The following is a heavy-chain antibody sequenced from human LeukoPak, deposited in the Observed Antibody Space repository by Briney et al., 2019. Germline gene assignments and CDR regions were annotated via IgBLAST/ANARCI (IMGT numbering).Heavy chain of an antibody. J-gene: IGHJ4*02. V-gene: IGHV4-59*01. Sequence: SETLSLTCSVSGGSIKTYYWTWIRQPPGKGLEWIGYIHYSGSTDSNPSLMGRVTISLDTSKSQFSLEPRSVTAADTAVYYCVRDQSEFDSWGQGTVVTVSS. CDR2: IHYSGST. CDR3: VRDQSEFDS. CDR1: GGSIKTYY.